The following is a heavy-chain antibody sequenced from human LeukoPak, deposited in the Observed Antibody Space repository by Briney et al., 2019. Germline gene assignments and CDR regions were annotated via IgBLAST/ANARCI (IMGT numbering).Heavy chain of an antibody. V-gene: IGHV3-30*01. Sequence: PGRSLRLSCAAPGFTFSSYAMHWVRQAPGKGLEWVAVISYDGSNKYYADSVKGRFTISRDNSKNTLYLQMNSLRAEDTAVYYCARAPTYRPDDYWGQGTLVTVSS. CDR2: ISYDGSNK. CDR1: GFTFSSYA. CDR3: ARAPTYRPDDY. D-gene: IGHD5-12*01. J-gene: IGHJ4*02.